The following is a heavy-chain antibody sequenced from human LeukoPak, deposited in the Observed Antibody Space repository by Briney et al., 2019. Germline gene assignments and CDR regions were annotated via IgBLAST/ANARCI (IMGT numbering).Heavy chain of an antibody. CDR3: ARATIPDY. V-gene: IGHV3-48*03. CDR1: GFTFSAYE. Sequence: PGGSLRPSCAASGFTFSAYEMNWVRQAPGKGLGWVSYISTSSINIYYADSVKGRFTISRDNAKKSLYLQMNSLRAEDTAVYYCARATIPDYWGQGTLVTVSS. D-gene: IGHD3-9*01. CDR2: ISTSSINI. J-gene: IGHJ4*02.